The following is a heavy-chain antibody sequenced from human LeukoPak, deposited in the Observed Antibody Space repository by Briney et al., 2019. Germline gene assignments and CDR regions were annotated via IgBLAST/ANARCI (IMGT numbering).Heavy chain of an antibody. D-gene: IGHD6-19*01. J-gene: IGHJ4*02. V-gene: IGHV3-21*01. Sequence: GGSLRLSCAASGFTFSSYSMNWVRQAPGKGLEWVSSISSSSSYIYYADSVKGRFTISRDNAKNSLYLQMNSLRAEDTAVYYCTRDGYSSGWVAFWGQGTLVTVSS. CDR1: GFTFSSYS. CDR3: TRDGYSSGWVAF. CDR2: ISSSSSYI.